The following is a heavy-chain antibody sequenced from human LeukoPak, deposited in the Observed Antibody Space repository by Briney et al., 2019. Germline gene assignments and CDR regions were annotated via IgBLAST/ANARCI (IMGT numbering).Heavy chain of an antibody. J-gene: IGHJ2*01. D-gene: IGHD6-13*01. Sequence: PSETLSLTCTVSGGSISSSSYYWGWIRQPPGKGLEWIGSIYYSGSTYYNPSLKSRVTISVDTSKNQFSLKLSSVTAADTAVYYCARLEQLVQDYWYFDLWGRGTLVTVSS. V-gene: IGHV4-39*07. CDR2: IYYSGST. CDR1: GGSISSSSYY. CDR3: ARLEQLVQDYWYFDL.